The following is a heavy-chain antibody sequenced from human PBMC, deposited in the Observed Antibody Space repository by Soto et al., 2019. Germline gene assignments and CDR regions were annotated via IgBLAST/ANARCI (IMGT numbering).Heavy chain of an antibody. J-gene: IGHJ6*02. CDR1: GFTFSSYG. CDR2: ISYDGSNK. D-gene: IGHD1-26*01. V-gene: IGHV3-30*18. Sequence: GGSLRLSCAASGFTFSSYGMHWVRQAPGKGLEWVAVISYDGSNKYYADSVKGRFTISRDNSKNTLYLQMNSLRAEDTAVYYCAKVATPHCAMDFWDQATIGTVFS. CDR3: AKVATPHCAMDF.